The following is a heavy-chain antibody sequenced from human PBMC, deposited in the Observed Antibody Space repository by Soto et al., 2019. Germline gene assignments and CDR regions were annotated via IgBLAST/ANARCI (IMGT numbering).Heavy chain of an antibody. CDR1: GYTFTTYG. Sequence: QVQLVQSGAEVKMPGASVKVSCKASGYTFTTYGISWVRQAPGQGSEWMGWISAYNGNTNYSQNLQGRVTMTTDTPTHTAYLELMSLGSDDTAVYYWARVVVIAGANWFDPWGQGTLVTVS. J-gene: IGHJ5*02. CDR3: ARVVVIAGANWFDP. CDR2: ISAYNGNT. V-gene: IGHV1-18*01. D-gene: IGHD2-21*01.